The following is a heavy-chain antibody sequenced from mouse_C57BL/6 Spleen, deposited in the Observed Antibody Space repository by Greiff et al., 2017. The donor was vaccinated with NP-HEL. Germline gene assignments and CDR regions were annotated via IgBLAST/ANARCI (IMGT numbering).Heavy chain of an antibody. V-gene: IGHV5-16*01. D-gene: IGHD2-12*01. CDR2: INYDGSST. J-gene: IGHJ1*03. CDR1: GFTFSDYY. CDR3: ARVTYYTRYFDV. Sequence: EVKLMESEGGLVQPGRSMKLSCTASGFTFSDYYMAWVRQVPEKGLEWVANINYDGSSTYYLDSLKSRFIISRDNAKNILYLQMSSLKSEDTATYYCARVTYYTRYFDVWGTGTTVTVSS.